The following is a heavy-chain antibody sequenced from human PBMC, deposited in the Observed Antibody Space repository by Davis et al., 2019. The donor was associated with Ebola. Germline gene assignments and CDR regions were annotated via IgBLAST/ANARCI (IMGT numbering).Heavy chain of an antibody. Sequence: GESLKISCAASGFTFSSYSMNWVRQAPGKGLEWVSSISSSSSYIYYADSVKGRFTISRDNAKNSLYLQMNSLRAEDTAVYYCARAEQQWLVPPYWYFDLWGRGTLVTVSS. V-gene: IGHV3-21*01. CDR2: ISSSSSYI. CDR3: ARAEQQWLVPPYWYFDL. CDR1: GFTFSSYS. D-gene: IGHD6-19*01. J-gene: IGHJ2*01.